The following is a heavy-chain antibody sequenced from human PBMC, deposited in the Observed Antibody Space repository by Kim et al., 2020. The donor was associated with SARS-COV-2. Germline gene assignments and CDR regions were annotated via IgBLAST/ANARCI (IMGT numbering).Heavy chain of an antibody. CDR1: GFTFSSYG. D-gene: IGHD6-6*01. V-gene: IGHV3-30*18. CDR2: ISYDGSNK. CDR3: AKDLVEAARMNSGYYFD. Sequence: GGSLRLSCAASGFTFSSYGMHWVRQAPGKGLEWVAVISYDGSNKYYADSVKGRFTISRDNSKNTLYLQMNSLRAEDTAGYYCAKDLVEAARMNSGYYFD. J-gene: IGHJ4*01.